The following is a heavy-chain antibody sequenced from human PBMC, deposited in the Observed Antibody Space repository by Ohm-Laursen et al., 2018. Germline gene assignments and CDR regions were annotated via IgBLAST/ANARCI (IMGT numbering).Heavy chain of an antibody. V-gene: IGHV1-69*01. CDR2: ITPIFGTA. CDR3: ARETYYYDSSGYQKEAFDI. CDR1: GGTFSGYA. Sequence: SSVKVSCKASGGTFSGYAISWVRQAPGRGLEWMGGITPIFGTANYAQKFQGRVTITADESTSTVYMELSSLRSEDTAVYYCARETYYYDSSGYQKEAFDIWGQGTMVTVSS. J-gene: IGHJ3*02. D-gene: IGHD3-22*01.